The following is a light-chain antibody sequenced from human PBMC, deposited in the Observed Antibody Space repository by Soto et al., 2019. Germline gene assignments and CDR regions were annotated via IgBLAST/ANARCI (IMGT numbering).Light chain of an antibody. J-gene: IGKJ2*01. CDR1: QSISNW. CDR2: KAS. CDR3: QQYSDNSNT. V-gene: IGKV1-5*03. Sequence: DIQMTQSPSTLSAFIGDRVTITCRASQSISNWLAWYQQKPGKAPKLLIYKASYTESGVPSRFSGSGSGTEFTLTISRVLPDDFATYYRQQYSDNSNTFGQGTKLDLK.